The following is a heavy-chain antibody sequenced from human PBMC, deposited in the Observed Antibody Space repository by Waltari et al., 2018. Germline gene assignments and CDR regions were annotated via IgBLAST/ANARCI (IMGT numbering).Heavy chain of an antibody. CDR2: IYYSGST. V-gene: IGHV4-39*07. J-gene: IGHJ3*02. CDR1: GGSISSSSYY. D-gene: IGHD2-15*01. CDR3: ASRRDGVGVDI. Sequence: QLQLQESGPGLVKPSETLSLTCTVSGGSISSSSYYWGWIRQPPGKGLEWIGSIYYSGSTYYNPSLKSRVTISVDTSKNQFSLKLSSVTAADTAVYYCASRRDGVGVDIWGQGTMVTVSS.